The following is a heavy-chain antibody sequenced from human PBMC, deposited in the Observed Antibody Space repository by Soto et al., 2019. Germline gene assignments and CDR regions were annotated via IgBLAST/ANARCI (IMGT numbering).Heavy chain of an antibody. CDR3: ARGVAVAGLDY. V-gene: IGHV4-31*03. CDR2: MYYSGTT. J-gene: IGHJ4*02. Sequence: SETLSLTCTVSGDSLSSGGYSWNWIRQHPVKGLEWIAYMYYSGTTYYNPSLKSRVTMSVDKSKHQFSLNLTSVTAADTAVYYCARGVAVAGLDYWGQGILVTVS. D-gene: IGHD6-19*01. CDR1: GDSLSSGGYS.